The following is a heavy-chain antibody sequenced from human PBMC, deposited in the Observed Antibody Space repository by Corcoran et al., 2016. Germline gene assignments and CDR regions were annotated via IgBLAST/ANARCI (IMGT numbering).Heavy chain of an antibody. D-gene: IGHD3-10*01. Sequence: QITLKESGPTLVKPTQTLTLTCTFSGFSLSTSGVGVGWIRQPPGKALEWLALIYWNDDKRYSPSLKSRLTITKDTSKNQVVLTMTNMDPVDTATYYCARGWFTMVRGDDAFDIWGQGTMVTVSS. V-gene: IGHV2-5*01. J-gene: IGHJ3*02. CDR3: ARGWFTMVRGDDAFDI. CDR1: GFSLSTSGVG. CDR2: IYWNDDK.